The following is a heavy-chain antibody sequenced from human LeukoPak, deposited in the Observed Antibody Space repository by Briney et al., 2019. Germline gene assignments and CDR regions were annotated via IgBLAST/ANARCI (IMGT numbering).Heavy chain of an antibody. CDR2: IYSGGST. CDR1: GFTFSSYA. Sequence: GGSLRLSCAASGFTFSSYAMSWVSQAPGKGLDWVSVIYSGGSTYYADSVKGRFTISRDNSKNTLYLQMNSLRAEDTAVYYCARVTSGSYVDYWGQGTLVTVSS. V-gene: IGHV3-53*01. J-gene: IGHJ4*02. D-gene: IGHD1-26*01. CDR3: ARVTSGSYVDY.